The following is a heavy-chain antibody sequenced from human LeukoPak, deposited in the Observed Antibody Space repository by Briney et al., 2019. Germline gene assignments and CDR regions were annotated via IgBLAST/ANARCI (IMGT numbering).Heavy chain of an antibody. CDR3: ARPLIVVSPAATYDAFDI. CDR1: GGSISSSSYY. J-gene: IGHJ3*02. V-gene: IGHV4-39*01. D-gene: IGHD2-15*01. CDR2: IYYSGST. Sequence: PSETLSLTCTVSGGSISSSSYYWGGIRQPPGKGLEWIGSIYYSGSTYYNPSLKSRVTISVDTSKNQFSLKLSSVTAADTAVYYCARPLIVVSPAATYDAFDIWGHGTMVSVSS.